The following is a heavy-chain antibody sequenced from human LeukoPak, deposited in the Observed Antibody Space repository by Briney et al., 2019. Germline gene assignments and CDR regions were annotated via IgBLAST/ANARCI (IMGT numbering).Heavy chain of an antibody. CDR1: GFTFDDYA. CDR2: ISWNSGSM. J-gene: IGHJ4*02. D-gene: IGHD6-19*01. Sequence: GRSLRLSCAASGFTFDDYAMHWVRQAPGKGLEWVSGISWNSGSMGYADSVKGRFTISRDNAKNSLYLQMNSLRAEDTALYYCAKGRTAVAGTLSDYWGQGTLVTVSS. CDR3: AKGRTAVAGTLSDY. V-gene: IGHV3-9*01.